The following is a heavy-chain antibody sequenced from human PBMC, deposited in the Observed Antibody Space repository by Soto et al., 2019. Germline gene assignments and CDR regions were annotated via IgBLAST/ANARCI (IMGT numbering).Heavy chain of an antibody. CDR1: GFSVSNNY. Sequence: EVHLVETGGGLIQPGGSLRLSCAASGFSVSNNYMNWVRQPPGKGLEWVSVLYSGGNTYYADSVKGRFSVSRDESQNTLHLHMNSLRAEDTAVYYCARGGYYSGRAPAYYFASWGQGTLVTVSS. CDR2: LYSGGNT. CDR3: ARGGYYSGRAPAYYFAS. J-gene: IGHJ4*02. D-gene: IGHD2-8*02. V-gene: IGHV3-53*02.